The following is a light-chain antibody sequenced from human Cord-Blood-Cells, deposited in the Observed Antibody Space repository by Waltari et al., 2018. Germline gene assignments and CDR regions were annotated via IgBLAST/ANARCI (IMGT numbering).Light chain of an antibody. CDR2: DAS. J-gene: IGKJ4*02. CDR1: QSVSSY. Sequence: EIVLTQSPATLSLSPGARATLSCRASQSVSSYLAWYQQKPGQAPRLLIYDASNRTTGIPARFSGSGSGTDFTLTISSLEPEDFAVYYCQQRSNWPLTFGGVTKVEIK. CDR3: QQRSNWPLT. V-gene: IGKV3-11*01.